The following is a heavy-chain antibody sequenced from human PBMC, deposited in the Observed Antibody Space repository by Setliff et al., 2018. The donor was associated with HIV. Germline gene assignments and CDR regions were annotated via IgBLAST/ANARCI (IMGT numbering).Heavy chain of an antibody. Sequence: ASVKVSCKASGYTFMNYGLSWVRQAPGQGLEWMGWISAYDDNTYYVQKFQGRVAMTTDTSTNTFYMELRSLRSEDTAVYYCARGEQQLVQYFYYMGVWGEGTAVTVSS. CDR2: ISAYDDNT. V-gene: IGHV1-18*01. CDR3: ARGEQQLVQYFYYMGV. J-gene: IGHJ6*03. CDR1: GYTFMNYG. D-gene: IGHD6-13*01.